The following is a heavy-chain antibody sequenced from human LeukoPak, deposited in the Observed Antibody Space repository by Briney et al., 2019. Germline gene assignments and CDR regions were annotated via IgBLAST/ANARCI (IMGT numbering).Heavy chain of an antibody. J-gene: IGHJ4*02. CDR2: ISSSSSTI. D-gene: IGHD3-10*01. CDR1: GFTFSSYS. Sequence: PGGSLRLSCAASGFTFSSYSMNWVRQAPGKGLEWVSYISSSSSTIYYADSVKGRFTISRDNSKNTLYLQMNSLRAEDTAVYYCAKGPEFYYGSGSYILDYWGQGTLVTVSS. V-gene: IGHV3-48*01. CDR3: AKGPEFYYGSGSYILDY.